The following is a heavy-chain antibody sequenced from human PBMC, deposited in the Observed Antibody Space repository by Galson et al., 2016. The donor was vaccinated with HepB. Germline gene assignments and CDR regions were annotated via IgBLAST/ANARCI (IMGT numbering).Heavy chain of an antibody. CDR2: ITSRSTAI. CDR3: AREGTGSSSFIYYYYGMDV. D-gene: IGHD6-13*01. V-gene: IGHV3-48*04. CDR1: GFTLSSYS. J-gene: IGHJ6*02. Sequence: SLRLSCAASGFTLSSYSMDWVRQTPGKGLEWVSYITSRSTAIYYADSVKGRFTISRDNARNSLYLQMYSLRAEDTAVYYCAREGTGSSSFIYYYYGMDVWGQGTTVTVSS.